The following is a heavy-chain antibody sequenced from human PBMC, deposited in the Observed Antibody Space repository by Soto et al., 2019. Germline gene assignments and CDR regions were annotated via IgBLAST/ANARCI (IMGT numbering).Heavy chain of an antibody. V-gene: IGHV3-15*01. CDR1: GFTFSNAW. J-gene: IGHJ6*02. Sequence: PGGSLRLSCAASGFTFSNAWMSWVRQAPGKGLEWVGRIKSKTDGGTTDYAAPVKGRFTISRDDSKNTLYLQMNSLKTEDTAVYYCTTDLAAAGTFYYYGMDVWGQGTTVTVSS. D-gene: IGHD6-13*01. CDR2: IKSKTDGGTT. CDR3: TTDLAAAGTFYYYGMDV.